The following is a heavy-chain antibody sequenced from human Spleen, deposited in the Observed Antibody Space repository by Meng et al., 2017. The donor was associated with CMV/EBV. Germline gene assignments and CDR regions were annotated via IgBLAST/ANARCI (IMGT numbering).Heavy chain of an antibody. Sequence: SVKVSCKASGGTFSSYTISWVRQAPGQGLEWMGRIIPILGIANYAQKFQGRVTITADKSTSTAYMELGSLRSEDTAVYYCARGPGGRRTEDYFDYWGQGTLVTVSS. CDR3: ARGPGGRRTEDYFDY. CDR2: IIPILGIA. D-gene: IGHD3-16*01. J-gene: IGHJ4*02. CDR1: GGTFSSYT. V-gene: IGHV1-69*02.